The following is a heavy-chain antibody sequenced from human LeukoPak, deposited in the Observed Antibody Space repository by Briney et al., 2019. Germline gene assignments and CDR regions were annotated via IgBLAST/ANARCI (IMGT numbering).Heavy chain of an antibody. CDR1: GFTFSSYW. J-gene: IGHJ4*02. CDR2: ISADGAST. Sequence: GGSLRLSCAASGFTFSSYWMNWARKAPGKGLEWVSAISADGASTLYADSVNGQFTISRDNSKNTVYLQMNSLRAEDTAVYFCARWIYYFDFWGQGTLVTVSS. D-gene: IGHD2-2*03. V-gene: IGHV3-23*01. CDR3: ARWIYYFDF.